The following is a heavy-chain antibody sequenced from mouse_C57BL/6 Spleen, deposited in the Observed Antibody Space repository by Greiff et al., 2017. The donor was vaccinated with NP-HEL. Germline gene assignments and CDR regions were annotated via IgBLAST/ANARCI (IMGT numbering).Heavy chain of an antibody. CDR3: AILGNYFDY. CDR1: GYAFSSSW. V-gene: IGHV1-82*01. D-gene: IGHD4-1*01. Sequence: VQLQQSGPELVKPGASVKISCKASGYAFSSSWMNWVKQRPGKGLEWIGRIYPGDGDTTYNGKFKGKSTLTADKSSSTAYMQLSSLTSEDSAVYFCAILGNYFDYWGQGTTLTVSS. J-gene: IGHJ2*01. CDR2: IYPGDGDT.